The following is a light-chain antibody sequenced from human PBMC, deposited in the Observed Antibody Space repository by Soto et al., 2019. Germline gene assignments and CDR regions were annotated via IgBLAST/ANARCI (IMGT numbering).Light chain of an antibody. J-gene: IGLJ1*01. V-gene: IGLV1-47*01. CDR1: SSNIGSNY. CDR3: AAYDDSLSGYV. Sequence: QSVLTQPPSASGTPGQRVTISCSGSSSNIGSNYVYWYQQLPGTAPKLLIHRNNQRPSGVPDRFSGSKSGTSASLAISGLRSEYEADYYCAAYDDSLSGYVFGTGTKVPVL. CDR2: RNN.